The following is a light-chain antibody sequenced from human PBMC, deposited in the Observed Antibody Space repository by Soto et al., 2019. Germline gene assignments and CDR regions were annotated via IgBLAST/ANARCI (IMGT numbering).Light chain of an antibody. Sequence: EIVLTQSPGTLSLSPGERATLSCRASQSVSSSYLAWYQQKLGQAPRLLIYGASSRATGIPDRFSGSGSGTDFTLTISRLEPEDFAVYYCQQHDTSPWTFGQGTRVEIK. CDR3: QQHDTSPWT. CDR1: QSVSSSY. J-gene: IGKJ1*01. V-gene: IGKV3-20*01. CDR2: GAS.